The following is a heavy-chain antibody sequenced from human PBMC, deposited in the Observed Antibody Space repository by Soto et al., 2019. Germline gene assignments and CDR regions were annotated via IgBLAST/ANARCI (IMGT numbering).Heavy chain of an antibody. J-gene: IGHJ5*02. V-gene: IGHV4-61*01. CDR3: ARSDDSSGYYLTNTWFDP. CDR2: IYYSGST. Sequence: SETLSLTCTVSGGYVSSGSYYWSWIRQPPGKGREWIGYIYYSGSTNYTPSLKSRVTISVDTSKNQFSLKLASVTAADTAVYYCARSDDSSGYYLTNTWFDPWRQGTLVTVSS. D-gene: IGHD3-22*01. CDR1: GGYVSSGSYY.